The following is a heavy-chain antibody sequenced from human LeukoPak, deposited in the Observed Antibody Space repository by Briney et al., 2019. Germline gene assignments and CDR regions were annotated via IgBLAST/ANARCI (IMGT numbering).Heavy chain of an antibody. D-gene: IGHD6-19*01. V-gene: IGHV3-23*01. CDR1: GFIFSSYS. Sequence: GGSLRLSCAASGFIFSSYSMSWVRQAPGMGLEWVSVITGSGGNTYYADSVKGRFTISRDNSKNTLYLQMNSLRAEDTAVYYCAKLSGLPAAGTLDYWGQGTLVTVSS. CDR2: ITGSGGNT. J-gene: IGHJ4*02. CDR3: AKLSGLPAAGTLDY.